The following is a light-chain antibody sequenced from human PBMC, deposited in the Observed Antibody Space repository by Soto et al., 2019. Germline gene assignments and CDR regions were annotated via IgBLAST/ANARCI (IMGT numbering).Light chain of an antibody. Sequence: QSALTQPASVSGSPGQSITISCTGTSSDVGGYNYVSWYQQHPGKAPKLMIYEVSNRPSGVSNRFSGSKSGNTAPLTISGLQAEDEADYYCSSYTSSSTLVVFGGGTKVTVL. CDR1: SSDVGGYNY. J-gene: IGLJ2*01. CDR3: SSYTSSSTLVV. V-gene: IGLV2-14*01. CDR2: EVS.